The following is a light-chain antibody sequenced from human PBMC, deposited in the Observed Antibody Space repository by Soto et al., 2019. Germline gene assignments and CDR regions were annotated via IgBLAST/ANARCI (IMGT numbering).Light chain of an antibody. J-gene: IGKJ1*01. CDR2: GAS. Sequence: EIVLTQSPGTLSLSPGERATLSCRASQSVSSNYLAWYQQKPGQAPRLLIYGASSRATGIPDRFSGSGSGKDFNLPIRRIEPEDFAVYYCQQYGSSYPWTFGQGTKVEIK. CDR1: QSVSSNY. CDR3: QQYGSSYPWT. V-gene: IGKV3-20*01.